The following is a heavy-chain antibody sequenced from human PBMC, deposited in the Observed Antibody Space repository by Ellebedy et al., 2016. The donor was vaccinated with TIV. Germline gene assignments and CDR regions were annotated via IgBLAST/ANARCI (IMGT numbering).Heavy chain of an antibody. CDR3: AKAAGRRYGDYVSWYFDL. D-gene: IGHD4-17*01. Sequence: GESLKISCAASGFTFSSYAMSWVRQAPGKGLEWVSAISGSGGSTYYADSVKGRFTISRDNSKNTLYLQMNSLRAEDTAVYYCAKAAGRRYGDYVSWYFDLWGRGTLVTVSS. V-gene: IGHV3-23*01. CDR2: ISGSGGST. CDR1: GFTFSSYA. J-gene: IGHJ2*01.